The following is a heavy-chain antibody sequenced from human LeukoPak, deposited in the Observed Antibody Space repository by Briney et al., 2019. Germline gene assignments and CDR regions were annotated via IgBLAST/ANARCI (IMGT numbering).Heavy chain of an antibody. D-gene: IGHD6-19*01. CDR3: ARGSSGWYRFDY. Sequence: PSETLSLTCTVSGGSISSSSYYWGWIRQPPGKGLEWIGSIYYSGSTYYNPSLKSRVTISVDTSKNQFSLKLSSVTAADTAVYYCARGSSGWYRFDYWGQGTLVTVSS. CDR1: GGSISSSSYY. CDR2: IYYSGST. V-gene: IGHV4-39*07. J-gene: IGHJ4*02.